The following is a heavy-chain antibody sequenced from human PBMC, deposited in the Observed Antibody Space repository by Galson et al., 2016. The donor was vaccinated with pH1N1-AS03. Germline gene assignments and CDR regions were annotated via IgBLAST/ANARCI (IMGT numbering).Heavy chain of an antibody. D-gene: IGHD2-15*01. CDR2: INPSSSGT. Sequence: SVKVSCKASGYTFSDYYMHWVRQAPGQGLEWMGWINPSSSGTKSGQKFQGRVTMTTDTSISTAYMEVTGLRGDDTAVYYCARDFHSSNVWGQGTLVTVSS. J-gene: IGHJ4*01. CDR3: ARDFHSSNV. CDR1: GYTFSDYY. V-gene: IGHV1-2*02.